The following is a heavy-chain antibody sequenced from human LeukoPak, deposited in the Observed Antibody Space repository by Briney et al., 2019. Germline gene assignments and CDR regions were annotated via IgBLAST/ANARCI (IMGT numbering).Heavy chain of an antibody. V-gene: IGHV4-4*07. CDR2: IHTSGST. CDR3: ASSVEYQLLVHY. D-gene: IGHD2-2*01. Sequence: SETLSLTCTVSGVSISSYHWSWIRQPAGKGLEWIGRIHTSGSTNYNPSLKSRVTISVDTSKNQFSLKLSSVTAADTAVYYCASSVEYQLLVHYWGQGTLVTVSS. J-gene: IGHJ4*02. CDR1: GVSISSYH.